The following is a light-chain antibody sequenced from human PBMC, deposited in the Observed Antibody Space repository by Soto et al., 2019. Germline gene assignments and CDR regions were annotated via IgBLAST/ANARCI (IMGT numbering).Light chain of an antibody. CDR1: RDDVGGYNY. J-gene: IGLJ3*02. Sequence: QSALTQPPSASGSPGQSVTISCTGTRDDVGGYNYVSWFQQHPGKAPKLMIYEVYKRPTGVPARFSGSKSGNTASLTVSGLQAGDEAIYYCSSSAGIYHYLVFGGGTKLTVL. V-gene: IGLV2-8*01. CDR3: SSSAGIYHYLV. CDR2: EVY.